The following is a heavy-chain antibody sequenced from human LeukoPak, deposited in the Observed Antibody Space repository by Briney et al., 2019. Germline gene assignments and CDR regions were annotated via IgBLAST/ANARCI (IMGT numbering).Heavy chain of an antibody. J-gene: IGHJ6*03. CDR1: GFSVTDKS. CDR2: IYRGEVT. V-gene: IGHV3-53*01. D-gene: IGHD2-21*02. CDR3: ARVVAAIALRDYHYVDV. Sequence: GGSLRLSCAASGFSVTDKSMAWVRQAPGEGLDCISIIYRGEVTSYADSVRGRFIISRDSGTTPLYLQMASLRADDTATYYCARVVAAIALRDYHYVDVWGKGTMVAVSS.